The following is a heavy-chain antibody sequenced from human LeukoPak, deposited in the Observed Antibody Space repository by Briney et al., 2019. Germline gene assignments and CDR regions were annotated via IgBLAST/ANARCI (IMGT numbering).Heavy chain of an antibody. V-gene: IGHV1-69-2*01. CDR2: VDPEDGET. CDR1: GYTFTDYY. CDR3: ARAGGNRFDP. J-gene: IGHJ5*02. D-gene: IGHD3-10*01. Sequence: ASVKVSCKVSGYTFTDYYMHWVQQAPGKGLEWMGLVDPEDGETIYAEKFQGRVTITADTSTDTAYMELSSLRSEDTAVYYCARAGGNRFDPWGQGILVTVSS.